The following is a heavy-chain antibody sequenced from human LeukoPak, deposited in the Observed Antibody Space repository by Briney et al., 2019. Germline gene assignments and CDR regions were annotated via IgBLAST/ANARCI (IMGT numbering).Heavy chain of an antibody. J-gene: IGHJ3*02. CDR1: XGSIXXXY. CDR3: AREYPNYYDSSGYYSDAFDI. V-gene: IGHV4-4*07. CDR2: IYTSGST. D-gene: IGHD3-22*01. Sequence: TLSLTXXXXXGSIXXXYWSWIRQXAGKGLEWIGRIYTSGSTNYNPSLKSRVTMSVDTSKNQSSLKLSSVTAADTAVYYCAREYPNYYDSSGYYSDAFDIWGQGTMVTVSS.